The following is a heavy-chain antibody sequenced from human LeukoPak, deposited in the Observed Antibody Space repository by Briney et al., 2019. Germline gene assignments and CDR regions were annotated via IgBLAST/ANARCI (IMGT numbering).Heavy chain of an antibody. D-gene: IGHD3-22*01. CDR3: ARSYYYESIGYYPPDY. V-gene: IGHV1-18*01. CDR2: ISAYNGNT. Sequence: ASVKVSCKASGYSFTNYGITWVRQAPGQGLERMGWISAYNGNTNYAQRLQGRVTMTSDTSTSTAYMELRSLRSDDTAVYYCARSYYYESIGYYPPDYWGQGTLVTVSS. J-gene: IGHJ4*02. CDR1: GYSFTNYG.